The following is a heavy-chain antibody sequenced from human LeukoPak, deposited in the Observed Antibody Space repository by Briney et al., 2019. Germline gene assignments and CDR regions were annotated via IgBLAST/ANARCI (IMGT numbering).Heavy chain of an antibody. D-gene: IGHD3-9*01. CDR2: INPNSGGT. CDR3: ARRDYDILTGFDY. V-gene: IGHV1-2*04. J-gene: IGHJ4*02. CDR1: GYTFTGYY. Sequence: ASVKVSCKASGYTFTGYYMHWVRQAPGQGLEWMGWINPNSGGTNYAQKFQGWVTMTRDTSISTAYMELSRLRSDGTAVYYCARRDYDILTGFDYWGQGTLVTVSS.